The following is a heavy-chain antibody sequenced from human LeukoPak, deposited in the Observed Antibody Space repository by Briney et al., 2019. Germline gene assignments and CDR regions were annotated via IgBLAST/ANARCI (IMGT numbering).Heavy chain of an antibody. CDR1: GYTFTSYY. D-gene: IGHD3-22*01. J-gene: IGHJ4*02. V-gene: IGHV1-46*01. CDR2: INPSGGST. Sequence: ASVKVSCKASGYTFTSYYMHWVRQAPGQGLEWMGIINPSGGSTSYAQKFQGRVTMTRDMSISTAYMELSRLRSDDTAVYYCAMTSSGYYYEFDYWGQGTLVTVSS. CDR3: AMTSSGYYYEFDY.